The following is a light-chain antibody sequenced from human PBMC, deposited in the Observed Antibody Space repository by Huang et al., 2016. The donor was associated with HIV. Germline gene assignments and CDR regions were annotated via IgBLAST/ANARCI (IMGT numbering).Light chain of an antibody. CDR3: QQYGSSPAT. CDR1: QSVSSSY. V-gene: IGKV3-20*01. CDR2: GAS. J-gene: IGKJ1*01. Sequence: EIVLTQSPGTLSLSLGERATLSCRASQSVSSSYLAWYQQKLGQAPRLLIYGASGRAPGVPDGFSGSGSGTDFTLTISRLEPEDFAVYYCQQYGSSPATFGQGTKVEIK.